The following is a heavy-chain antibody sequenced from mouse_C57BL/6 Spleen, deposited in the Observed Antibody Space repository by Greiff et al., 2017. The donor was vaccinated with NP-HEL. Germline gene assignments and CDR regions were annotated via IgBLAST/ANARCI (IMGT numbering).Heavy chain of an antibody. V-gene: IGHV1-5*01. Sequence: EVQLQQSGTVLARPGASVKMSCKTSGYTFTSYWMHWVKQRPGQGLEWIGAIYPGNSDTSYNQQFKGKAKLTAVTSASTAYMELSSLTNEDSAVYYCTRRDGYLYYFDYWGQGTTLTVSS. J-gene: IGHJ2*01. D-gene: IGHD2-3*01. CDR2: IYPGNSDT. CDR1: GYTFTSYW. CDR3: TRRDGYLYYFDY.